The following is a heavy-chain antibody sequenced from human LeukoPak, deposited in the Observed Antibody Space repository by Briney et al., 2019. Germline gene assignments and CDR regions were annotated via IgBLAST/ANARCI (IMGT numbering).Heavy chain of an antibody. Sequence: PSQTLSLTCTVSGGSISSGDYYWSWIRQPPGKGLEWIGYIYHSGSTYYNPSLMSRVTISVDRSKNQFSLKLSSVTAADTAVYYCARAGVVPAARVDYWGQGTLVTVSS. CDR3: ARAGVVPAARVDY. CDR2: IYHSGST. D-gene: IGHD2-2*01. V-gene: IGHV4-30-4*08. J-gene: IGHJ4*02. CDR1: GGSISSGDYY.